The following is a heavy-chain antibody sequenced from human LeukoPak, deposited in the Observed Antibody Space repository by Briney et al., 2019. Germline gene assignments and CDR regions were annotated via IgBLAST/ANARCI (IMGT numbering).Heavy chain of an antibody. Sequence: ASVKVSCKASGYTFTSYGISWVRQAPGQGLEWMGWISAYNGNTNYAQKLQGRVTMTTDTSTSTAYMELRSLRSDDTAVYYCARDLLGYCSGGSCYSAGWGQGTLVTVSS. J-gene: IGHJ4*02. CDR3: ARDLLGYCSGGSCYSAG. D-gene: IGHD2-15*01. V-gene: IGHV1-18*01. CDR1: GYTFTSYG. CDR2: ISAYNGNT.